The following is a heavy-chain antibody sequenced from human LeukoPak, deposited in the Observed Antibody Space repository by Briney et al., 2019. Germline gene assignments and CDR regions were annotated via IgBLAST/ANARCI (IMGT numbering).Heavy chain of an antibody. CDR2: ISASSSYI. J-gene: IGHJ4*02. CDR3: AKGNCGGDCYHDY. Sequence: PGGSLRLSCAASGFTFSISGMNWVRQAPGKGLEWVSSISASSSYIHYADSVKGRFTIARDNAKNSLYLQMNSLRAEDTAVYYCAKGNCGGDCYHDYWGQGTLVTVSS. V-gene: IGHV3-21*01. D-gene: IGHD2-21*02. CDR1: GFTFSISG.